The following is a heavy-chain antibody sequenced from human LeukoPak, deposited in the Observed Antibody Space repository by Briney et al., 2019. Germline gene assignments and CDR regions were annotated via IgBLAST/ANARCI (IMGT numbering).Heavy chain of an antibody. CDR3: VRGTGY. Sequence: GGSLRLSCSVSGFTFSTYVMHWVRQAPGKGLEYVSAISSNGDNTYYADSVKCRFTISRDNSKNTLYLQMSSLRADDTAVYYCVRGTGYWGQGTLVTVSS. CDR2: ISSNGDNT. V-gene: IGHV3-64D*06. CDR1: GFTFSTYV. J-gene: IGHJ4*02.